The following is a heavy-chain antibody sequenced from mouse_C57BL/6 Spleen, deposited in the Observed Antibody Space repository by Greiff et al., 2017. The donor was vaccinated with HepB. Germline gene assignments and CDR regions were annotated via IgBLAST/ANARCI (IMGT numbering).Heavy chain of an antibody. CDR3: ANSYYSKYFDY. CDR2: IHPNSGST. V-gene: IGHV1-64*01. J-gene: IGHJ2*01. D-gene: IGHD2-5*01. Sequence: QVQLKQPGAELVKPGASVKLSCKASGYTFTSYWMHWVKQRPGQGLEWIGMIHPNSGSTNYNEKFKSKATLTVDKSSSTAYMQLSSLTSEDSAVYYCANSYYSKYFDYWGQGTTLTVSS. CDR1: GYTFTSYW.